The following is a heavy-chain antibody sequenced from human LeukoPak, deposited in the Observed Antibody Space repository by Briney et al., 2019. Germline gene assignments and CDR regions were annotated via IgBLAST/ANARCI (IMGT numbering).Heavy chain of an antibody. CDR2: ISSSSSYI. Sequence: GGSLRLSCAASGFTFSSYSMNWVRQAPGKGLEWVSSISSSSSYIYYAGSVKGRFTISRDNAKNSLYLQMNSLRAEDTAVYYCARAGSGWLIDYWGQGTLVTVSS. CDR1: GFTFSSYS. J-gene: IGHJ4*02. V-gene: IGHV3-21*01. CDR3: ARAGSGWLIDY. D-gene: IGHD6-19*01.